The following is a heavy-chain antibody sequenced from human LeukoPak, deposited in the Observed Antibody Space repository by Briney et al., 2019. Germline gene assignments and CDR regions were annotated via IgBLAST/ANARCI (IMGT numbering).Heavy chain of an antibody. Sequence: PSETLSLTCAVYGGSSFIGYNWNWIRQPPGKGLEWIGEINHSGSTNYNPSLKSRVTISVDTSKKQFSLRLSSVTAADTAVYYCARGHSIAAAEHVYYYYGMDVWGQGTTVTVSS. CDR2: INHSGST. V-gene: IGHV4-34*01. D-gene: IGHD6-13*01. CDR1: GGSSFIGYN. CDR3: ARGHSIAAAEHVYYYYGMDV. J-gene: IGHJ6*02.